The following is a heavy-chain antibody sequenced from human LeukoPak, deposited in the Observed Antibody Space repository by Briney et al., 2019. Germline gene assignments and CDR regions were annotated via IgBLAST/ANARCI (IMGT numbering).Heavy chain of an antibody. V-gene: IGHV3-48*02. CDR3: ARNLDS. Sequence: GGSLRLSCSASGFTFSTYNMNWVRQAPGKGLEWVSFIGTSSGAIYYADSVKGRFTISRDNARQSLYLQMNSLRDEDTAVYYCARNLDSWGQGALVTVSS. CDR1: GFTFSTYN. J-gene: IGHJ5*01. CDR2: IGTSSGAI.